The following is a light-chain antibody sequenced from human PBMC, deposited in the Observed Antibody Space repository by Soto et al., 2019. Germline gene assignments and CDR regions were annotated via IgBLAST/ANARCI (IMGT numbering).Light chain of an antibody. J-gene: IGKJ2*01. CDR2: DAT. V-gene: IGKV1-5*01. CDR3: QQYNSYSLT. Sequence: DIQMTQSPSTLSASVGDRVTITCRASQSISRLAWYQQKPGQAPKLLIYDATRLHNGVPSRFSGSGSGTEFTLTISSLQPDDFATYYCQQYNSYSLTFGHGTKLGIK. CDR1: QSISR.